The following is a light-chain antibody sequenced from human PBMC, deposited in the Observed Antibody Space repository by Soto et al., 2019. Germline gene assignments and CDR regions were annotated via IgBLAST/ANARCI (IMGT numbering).Light chain of an antibody. CDR2: DAS. V-gene: IGKV3-11*01. J-gene: IGKJ4*01. CDR1: QTISVY. CDR3: QQRTRWPPT. Sequence: EIVLTQSPATLSLSPGERASLSCRASQTISVYLAWYQQKPGQAPRLLIYDASNRATGIPARFSGSGSGTDFTLTISSLQPEDFAVYYCQQRTRWPPTFGGGNSVEI.